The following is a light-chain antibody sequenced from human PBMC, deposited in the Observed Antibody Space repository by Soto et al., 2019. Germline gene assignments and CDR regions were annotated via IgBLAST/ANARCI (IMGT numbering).Light chain of an antibody. CDR1: QSVGRNY. V-gene: IGKV3-11*01. J-gene: IGKJ5*01. CDR3: QQRHMWPIT. Sequence: EIVLTQSPGTLSLSPGEGATLSCRASQSVGRNYLAWYQHKSGQAPRLLIHGASNRATGIPARFSGSGSGTDFTLTISSLEPEDSAVYYCQQRHMWPITFGQGTRLEIK. CDR2: GAS.